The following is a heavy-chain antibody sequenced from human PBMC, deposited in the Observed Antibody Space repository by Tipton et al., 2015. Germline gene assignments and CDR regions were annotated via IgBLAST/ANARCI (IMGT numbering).Heavy chain of an antibody. CDR2: INWNTYFI. Sequence: TLSLTCTVSGGSISSSPYYWGWIRQPPGKGLEWVASINWNTYFIYHADSVKGRFTISRDNAKNSLYLQMNSLRAEDTAVYYCARDLVVVTAIQYYFDYWGQGTLVTVSS. J-gene: IGHJ4*02. CDR3: ARDLVVVTAIQYYFDY. V-gene: IGHV3-21*01. CDR1: GGSISSSPYY. D-gene: IGHD2-21*02.